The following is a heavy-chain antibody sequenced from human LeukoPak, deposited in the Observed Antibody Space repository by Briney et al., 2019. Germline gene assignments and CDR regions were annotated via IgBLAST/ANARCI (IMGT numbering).Heavy chain of an antibody. CDR3: ARGTSGRWGAYDY. D-gene: IGHD6-25*01. Sequence: SETLSLTCSVSGYSITSGSYWSWIRQPPGKGLEWIGYIYYSGSTNYNPSLKSRVTISVEMSKNQFYLKMSSVIAADTAVYYCARGTSGRWGAYDYWGQGTLVTVSS. V-gene: IGHV4-61*01. CDR2: IYYSGST. J-gene: IGHJ4*02. CDR1: GYSITSGSY.